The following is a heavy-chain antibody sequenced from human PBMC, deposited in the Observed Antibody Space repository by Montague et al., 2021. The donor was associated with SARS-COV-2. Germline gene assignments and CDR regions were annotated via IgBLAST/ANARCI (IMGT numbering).Heavy chain of an antibody. CDR3: ARSDLSVIVLVVYATRGGYFDL. D-gene: IGHD2-8*02. V-gene: IGHV4-39*07. CDR2: IYYSGST. J-gene: IGHJ2*01. Sequence: SETLSLTCTVSGDPISNYYWGWIRQPPGKGLEWIGSIYYSGSTYYNPSLKSRVTISVDTSKNQFSLKLSSVTAADTAVYYCARSDLSVIVLVVYATRGGYFDLWGRGTLVTVSS. CDR1: GDPISNYY.